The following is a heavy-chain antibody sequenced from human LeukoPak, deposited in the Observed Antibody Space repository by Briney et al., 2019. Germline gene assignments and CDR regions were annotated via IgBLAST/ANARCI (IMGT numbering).Heavy chain of an antibody. CDR3: ARLGNIVVVPADKRSHWFDP. J-gene: IGHJ5*02. D-gene: IGHD2-2*01. CDR2: IYYSGST. V-gene: IGHV4-59*01. Sequence: SGTLSLTCTVSGGSISSYYWSWIRQPPGKGLEWIGYIYYSGSTNYNPSLKSRVTISVDTSKNQFSLKLSSVTAADTAVYYCARLGNIVVVPADKRSHWFDPWGQGTLVTVSS. CDR1: GGSISSYY.